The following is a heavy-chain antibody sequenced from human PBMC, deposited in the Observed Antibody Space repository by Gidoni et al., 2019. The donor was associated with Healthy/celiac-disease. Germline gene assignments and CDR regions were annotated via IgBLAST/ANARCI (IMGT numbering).Heavy chain of an antibody. CDR3: ARLSYDILGSGAC. V-gene: IGHV3-21*01. Sequence: EVQLVESGGGLVKPGGSLRLSCAASGFTFSSYSMNWVRQAPGQGLEWVSSISSSSSYIYYADSVKGRLTISRDNAKNSLYLQMNSLRAEDTAVYYCARLSYDILGSGACWGQGTLVTVSS. CDR1: GFTFSSYS. J-gene: IGHJ4*02. D-gene: IGHD3-9*01. CDR2: ISSSSSYI.